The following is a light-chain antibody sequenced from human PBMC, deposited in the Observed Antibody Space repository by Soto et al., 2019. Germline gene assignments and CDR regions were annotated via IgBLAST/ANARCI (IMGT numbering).Light chain of an antibody. J-gene: IGKJ5*01. CDR3: QQADSSLTT. CDR2: AAS. CDR1: QGISNW. Sequence: DIQMTQSPSSVSASVGDRVTITCRASQGISNWLAWYQQKPGKAPKLLIYAASSLQSGVPSRFSGSGLGTVYTPPTKSPQPEDFAPSSGQQADSSLTTFGKGKLREIK. V-gene: IGKV1-12*01.